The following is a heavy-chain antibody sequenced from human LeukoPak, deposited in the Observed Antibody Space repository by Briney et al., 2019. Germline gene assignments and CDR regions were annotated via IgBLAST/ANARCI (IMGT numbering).Heavy chain of an antibody. J-gene: IGHJ6*04. CDR1: EFTFGDYA. CDR3: TRDRWGGGYISRGMDV. CDR2: IRSKDNDGTT. Sequence: GGSLRLSCTASEFTFGDYAISWVRQAPGKGLEWLGFIRSKDNDGTTDYAASVKGRFIISRDDSKSVAYLEMNDVKIEDTAVYYCTRDRWGGGYISRGMDVWGKGTTVTISS. V-gene: IGHV3-49*04. D-gene: IGHD5-12*01.